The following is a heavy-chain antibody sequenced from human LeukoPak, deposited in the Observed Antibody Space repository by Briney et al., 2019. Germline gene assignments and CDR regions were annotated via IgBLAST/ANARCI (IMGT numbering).Heavy chain of an antibody. Sequence: SETLSLTCTVSGGSISSGGYYWSWIRQHPGKGLEWIGYIYYSGSTYYNPSLKSRVTISVDTSKNQFSLKLSSVTAEDTAVYYCARGTNRWPDYWGQGTLVIVSS. V-gene: IGHV4-31*03. J-gene: IGHJ4*02. D-gene: IGHD4-23*01. CDR2: IYYSGST. CDR3: ARGTNRWPDY. CDR1: GGSISSGGYY.